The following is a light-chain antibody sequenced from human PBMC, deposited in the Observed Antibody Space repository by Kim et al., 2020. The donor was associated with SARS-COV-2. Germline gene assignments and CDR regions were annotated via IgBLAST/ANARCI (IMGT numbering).Light chain of an antibody. CDR2: EVN. Sequence: GHSITISCTGTPNDVGANAYVSWYQHHPDTAPKLLIFEVNHRPSGVSSRFSGSKSGNTASLTISELQHADEADYHCSSYTATNTLVFGTGTKVTVL. J-gene: IGLJ1*01. CDR1: PNDVGANAY. V-gene: IGLV2-14*01. CDR3: SSYTATNTLV.